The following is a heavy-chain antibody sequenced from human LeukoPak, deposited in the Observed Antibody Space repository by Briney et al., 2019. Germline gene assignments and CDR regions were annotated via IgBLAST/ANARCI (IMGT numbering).Heavy chain of an antibody. Sequence: GGSLRLSCVASGFTVITNDMTWVRQAPGKGLEWVPVLYSDGNTKYADSVQGRFTISRDNSKNTLYLEMNSLSPDDTAVYYCARGVEPLAANTLAYWGQGTLVTVSS. CDR3: ARGVEPLAANTLAY. J-gene: IGHJ4*02. D-gene: IGHD1-14*01. CDR2: LYSDGNT. CDR1: GFTVITND. V-gene: IGHV3-53*01.